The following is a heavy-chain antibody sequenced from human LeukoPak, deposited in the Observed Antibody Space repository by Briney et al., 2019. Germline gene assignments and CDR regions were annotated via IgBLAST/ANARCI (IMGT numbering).Heavy chain of an antibody. Sequence: VASVKVSCKASGFTFTGYYMHWVRQAPGQGLEWMGWINPNSGGTNYAQKFQGRVTMTRDTSISTAYMELSRLRSDDTAVYYCARARNYYDSSGYDDFDYWGQGTLVTVSS. CDR2: INPNSGGT. CDR3: ARARNYYDSSGYDDFDY. J-gene: IGHJ4*02. CDR1: GFTFTGYY. V-gene: IGHV1-2*02. D-gene: IGHD3-22*01.